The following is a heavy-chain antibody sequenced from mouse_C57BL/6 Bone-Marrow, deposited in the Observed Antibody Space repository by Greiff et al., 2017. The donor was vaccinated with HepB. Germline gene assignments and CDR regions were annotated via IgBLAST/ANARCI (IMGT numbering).Heavy chain of an antibody. CDR1: GYTFTSYG. V-gene: IGHV1-81*01. CDR2: IYPRSGNT. D-gene: IGHD2-10*01. Sequence: QVQLKESGAELARPGASVKLSCKASGYTFTSYGISWVKQRTGQGLEWIGEIYPRSGNTYYNEKFKGKATLTADKSSSTAYMELRSLTSEDSAVYFCARDLLPFAYWGQGTLVTVSA. J-gene: IGHJ3*01. CDR3: ARDLLPFAY.